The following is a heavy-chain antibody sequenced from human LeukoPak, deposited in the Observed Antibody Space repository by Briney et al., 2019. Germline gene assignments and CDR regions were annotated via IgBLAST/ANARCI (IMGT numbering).Heavy chain of an antibody. J-gene: IGHJ5*02. V-gene: IGHV4-34*01. CDR1: GGSFSGYY. Sequence: PSETLSLTCAVYGGSFSGYYWSWIRQPPGEGLEWIGEINHSGSTNYNPSLKSRVTISVDTSKNQFSLKLSSVTAADTAVYYCARARRDDYAWGSYRYKAGNNWFDPWGQGTLVTVSS. CDR3: ARARRDDYAWGSYRYKAGNNWFDP. CDR2: INHSGST. D-gene: IGHD3-16*02.